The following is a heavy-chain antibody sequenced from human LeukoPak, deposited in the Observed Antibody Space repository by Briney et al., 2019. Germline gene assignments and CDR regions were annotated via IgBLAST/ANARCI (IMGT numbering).Heavy chain of an antibody. CDR1: GFTFSNAW. D-gene: IGHD3-10*01. CDR3: TASMVRGVYFDY. V-gene: IGHV3-15*01. J-gene: IGHJ4*02. CDR2: VKSKTDGGAT. Sequence: KPGGSLRLSCASSGFTFSNAWMSWVRQAPGKVLEWVGRVKSKTDGGATDYAAPVKGRFTISRDDSKNMLYLQMNSLKTEDTAIYYCTASMVRGVYFDYWGQGTLVTVSS.